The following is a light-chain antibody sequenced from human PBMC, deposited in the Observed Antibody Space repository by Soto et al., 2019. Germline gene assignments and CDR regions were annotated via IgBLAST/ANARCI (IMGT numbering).Light chain of an antibody. J-gene: IGLJ1*01. CDR1: SSNIGAGYD. V-gene: IGLV1-40*01. CDR2: GNT. CDR3: QSYDSSLSVNYV. Sequence: QSVLTQPPSVSGAPGQRVTISCTGSSSNIGAGYDVHWYQQLPGTASKILIYGNTNRPSGVPDRFSGSKSGTSASLAITGLQAEDEADYYCQSYDSSLSVNYVFGTGTKVTVL.